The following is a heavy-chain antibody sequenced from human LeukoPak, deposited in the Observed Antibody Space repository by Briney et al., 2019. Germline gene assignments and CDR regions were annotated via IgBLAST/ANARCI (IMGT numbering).Heavy chain of an antibody. J-gene: IGHJ6*02. CDR1: GGSISSYY. V-gene: IGHV4-59*01. CDR3: ARGIVVVNYYYYYGMDV. CDR2: IYYSGST. D-gene: IGHD3-22*01. Sequence: SQTLSLTCTVSGGSISSYYWSWIRQPPGKGLEWIGYIYYSGSTNYNPSLKSRVTISVDTSKNQFSLKLSSVTAADTAVYYCARGIVVVNYYYYYGMDVWGQGTTVTVSS.